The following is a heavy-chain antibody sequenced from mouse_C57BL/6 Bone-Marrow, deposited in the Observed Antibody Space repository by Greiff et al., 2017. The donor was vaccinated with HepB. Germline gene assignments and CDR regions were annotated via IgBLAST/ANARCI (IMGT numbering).Heavy chain of an antibody. CDR1: GYTFTEYT. Sequence: ESGAELVKPGASVKLSCKASGYTFTEYTIHWVKQRSGQGLEWIGWFYPGSGSIKYNEKFKDKATLTADKSSSTVYMERSRLTSEDSAVYFCARHEDRGVKDYYFDYWGQGTTLTVSS. V-gene: IGHV1-62-2*01. D-gene: IGHD2-2*01. CDR2: FYPGSGSI. J-gene: IGHJ2*01. CDR3: ARHEDRGVKDYYFDY.